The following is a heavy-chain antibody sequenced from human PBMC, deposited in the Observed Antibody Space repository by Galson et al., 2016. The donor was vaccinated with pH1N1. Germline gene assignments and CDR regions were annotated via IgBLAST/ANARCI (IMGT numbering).Heavy chain of an antibody. Sequence: SLRLSCAASGFTSINYAMSWVRQAPGKGLEWVSTISGTGDPTYYADSVKGRFTISRDNSNNTVYSRMNSLRVEDTAVYYCAKDLGRYSEIDYWGQGTLVTVSS. D-gene: IGHD1-26*01. CDR1: GFTSINYA. CDR2: ISGTGDPT. CDR3: AKDLGRYSEIDY. V-gene: IGHV3-23*01. J-gene: IGHJ4*02.